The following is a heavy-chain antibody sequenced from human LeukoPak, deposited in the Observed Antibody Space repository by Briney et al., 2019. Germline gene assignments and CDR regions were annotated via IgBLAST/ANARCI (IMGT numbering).Heavy chain of an antibody. CDR3: ARGAVVVAATTFYY. D-gene: IGHD2-15*01. CDR1: GYTFTGYY. CDR2: INPNSGGT. J-gene: IGHJ4*02. Sequence: ASVKVSCKASGYTFTGYYMHWVRQAPGQGLEWMGWINPNSGGTNYAQKFQGRVTMTRDTSISTAYMELRRLRSDDTAVYYCARGAVVVAATTFYYWGQGTLVTVSS. V-gene: IGHV1-2*02.